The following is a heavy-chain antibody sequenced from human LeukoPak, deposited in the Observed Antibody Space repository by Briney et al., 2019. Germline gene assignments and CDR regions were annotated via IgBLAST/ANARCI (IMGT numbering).Heavy chain of an antibody. CDR1: GFTFSTYW. V-gene: IGHV3-74*01. CDR2: SNSDGSTT. D-gene: IGHD3-10*01. Sequence: SGGSLRLSCAASGFTFSTYWMHWVRQAPGKGLVWVSRSNSDGSTTTYADSVKGRFTISRDNAKNTLYLQMNSLRVEDTAVYYCARTTTPHYYGSGSYALGYWGQGTLVTVPS. CDR3: ARTTTPHYYGSGSYALGY. J-gene: IGHJ4*02.